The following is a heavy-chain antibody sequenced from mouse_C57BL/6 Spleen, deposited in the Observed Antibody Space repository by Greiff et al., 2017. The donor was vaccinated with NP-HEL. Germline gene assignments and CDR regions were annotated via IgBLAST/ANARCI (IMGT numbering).Heavy chain of an antibody. J-gene: IGHJ2*01. CDR3: ASLGLDY. D-gene: IGHD4-1*01. CDR2: IYPGDGDT. Sequence: VQVVESGPELVKPGASVKISCKASGYAFSSSWMNWVKQRPGKGLEWIGRIYPGDGDTNYNGKFKGKATLTADKSSSTAYMQLSSLTSEDSAVYFCASLGLDYWGQGTTLTVSS. V-gene: IGHV1-82*01. CDR1: GYAFSSSW.